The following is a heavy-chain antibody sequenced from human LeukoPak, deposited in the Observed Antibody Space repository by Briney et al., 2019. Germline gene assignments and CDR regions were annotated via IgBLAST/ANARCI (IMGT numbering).Heavy chain of an antibody. J-gene: IGHJ6*02. Sequence: PSETLSLTCTVSGGSLSSYYWSWIRQPPGKGLEWIGYIYYSGSTNYNPSLKSRVTISADTSKNQFSLKLSSVTAADTAVYYCARALLSGYDFWSGPTNYGMDVWGQGTTVTVSS. D-gene: IGHD3-3*01. CDR1: GGSLSSYY. V-gene: IGHV4-59*01. CDR3: ARALLSGYDFWSGPTNYGMDV. CDR2: IYYSGST.